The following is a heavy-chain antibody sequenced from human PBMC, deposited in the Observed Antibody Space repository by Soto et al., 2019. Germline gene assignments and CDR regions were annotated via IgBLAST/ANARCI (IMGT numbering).Heavy chain of an antibody. CDR2: IWYDGSNK. V-gene: IGHV3-33*01. CDR1: GFTFSSYG. J-gene: IGHJ6*02. D-gene: IGHD2-2*01. Sequence: GGSLRLSCAASGFTFSSYGMHWVRQAPGKGLEWVAVIWYDGSNKYYADSVKGRFTISRDNSKNTLYLQMNSLRAEETAVYYCARDIGYCSSTSCSPEGGMDVWGQGTTVTVSS. CDR3: ARDIGYCSSTSCSPEGGMDV.